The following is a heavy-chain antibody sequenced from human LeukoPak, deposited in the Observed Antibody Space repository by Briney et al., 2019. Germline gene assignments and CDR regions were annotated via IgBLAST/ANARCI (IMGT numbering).Heavy chain of an antibody. CDR3: ARGADQEFDF. CDR2: INPRDGST. J-gene: IGHJ4*02. V-gene: IGHV1-46*02. Sequence: ASAKVSCTSSGYTLNNHFIHWVRQAPGQGLEWMGMINPRDGSTRTLQRFQGRLTMTRDTSTSTLYMGLSSLRSEDTATYFCARGADQEFDFWGQGTLVTVSS. CDR1: GYTLNNHF.